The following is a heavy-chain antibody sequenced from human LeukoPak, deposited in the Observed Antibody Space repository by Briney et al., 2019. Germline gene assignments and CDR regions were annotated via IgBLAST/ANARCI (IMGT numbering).Heavy chain of an antibody. CDR2: IYYSGST. CDR1: GGSISSGDYY. CDR3: ACHGDRPDWYFDL. D-gene: IGHD7-27*01. V-gene: IGHV4-30-4*08. Sequence: PSQTLSLTCTVSGGSISSGDYYWSWIRQPPGKGLEWIGYIYYSGSTYYNPSLKSRVTISVDTSKNRFSLKLSSVTAADTAVYYCACHGDRPDWYFDLWGRGTLVTVSS. J-gene: IGHJ2*01.